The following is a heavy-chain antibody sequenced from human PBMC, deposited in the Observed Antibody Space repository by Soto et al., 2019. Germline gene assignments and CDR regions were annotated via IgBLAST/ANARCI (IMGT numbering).Heavy chain of an antibody. J-gene: IGHJ5*02. CDR3: ATNGRDYGSGSYPFDP. CDR1: GGSISSYY. D-gene: IGHD3-10*01. Sequence: SETLSLTCTVSGGSISSYYWSWIRQPPGKGLEWIGYIYYSGSTNYNPSLKSRVTISVDTSKNQFSLKLSSVTAADTAVYYCATNGRDYGSGSYPFDPWGQGTLVTVSS. V-gene: IGHV4-59*01. CDR2: IYYSGST.